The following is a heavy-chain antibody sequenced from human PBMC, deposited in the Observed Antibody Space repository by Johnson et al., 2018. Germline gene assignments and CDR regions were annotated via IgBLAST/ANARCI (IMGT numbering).Heavy chain of an antibody. D-gene: IGHD6-19*01. CDR3: ARSLLPIAVDYYYMGV. CDR2: LYSGGST. Sequence: VQLVESGGGLVQPGGSXRLSCAASGFTVSSNYMSWVRQAPGKGLEWVSVLYSGGSTYSADSEQGTFTISRDKSKNTLYLQMNSLRAEDTAVYYCARSLLPIAVDYYYMGVWGKGTTVTVSS. V-gene: IGHV3-66*01. CDR1: GFTVSSNY. J-gene: IGHJ6*03.